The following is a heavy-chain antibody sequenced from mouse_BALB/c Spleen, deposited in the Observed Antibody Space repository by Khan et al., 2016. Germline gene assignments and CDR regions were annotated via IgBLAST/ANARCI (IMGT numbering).Heavy chain of an antibody. D-gene: IGHD1-1*01. V-gene: IGHV5-17*02. CDR1: GFTFSNFG. J-gene: IGHJ2*01. Sequence: EVELVESGGGLVQPGGSRKLSCAASGFTFSNFGMHWVRQAPEKGLEWVAYISGGSNTIFYADTMKGRFTISRDNPKSTLFLQMTSLRSEDTAIYYCARNYYGSGFDYWGQCTTLTVSS. CDR2: ISGGSNTI. CDR3: ARNYYGSGFDY.